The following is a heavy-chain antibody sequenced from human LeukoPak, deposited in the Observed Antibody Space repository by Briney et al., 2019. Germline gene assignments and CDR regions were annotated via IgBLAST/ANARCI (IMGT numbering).Heavy chain of an antibody. CDR1: GFTFRSYA. D-gene: IGHD6-19*01. Sequence: GGSLRLSCVASGFTFRSYAMHGGRQAAGKGVEWVAVIWFDGSNKHYADSMKGRVAISRDNSKTTLYLQMYTLRAEDTAVYYCARDQYSSGWSHPGDYWGQGTLVTVSS. CDR3: ARDQYSSGWSHPGDY. V-gene: IGHV3-33*01. CDR2: IWFDGSNK. J-gene: IGHJ4*02.